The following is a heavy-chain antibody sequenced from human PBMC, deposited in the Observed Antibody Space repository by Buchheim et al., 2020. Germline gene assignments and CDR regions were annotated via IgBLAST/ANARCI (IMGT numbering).Heavy chain of an antibody. CDR1: GFTFSSYA. CDR3: AKQSEEIPAAGSYLDY. J-gene: IGHJ4*02. V-gene: IGHV3-23*01. Sequence: EVQLLESGGGLVQPGGSLRLSCAASGFTFSSYAMSWVRQAPGKGLEWVSGICSSGGSSYYADSVKGRFTISRDNSKNTLYLKMNSLRAEDTAVYYCAKQSEEIPAAGSYLDYWGQGTL. D-gene: IGHD6-13*01. CDR2: ICSSGGSS.